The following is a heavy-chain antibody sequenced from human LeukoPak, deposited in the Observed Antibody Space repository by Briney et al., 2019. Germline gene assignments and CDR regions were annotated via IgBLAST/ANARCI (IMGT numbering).Heavy chain of an antibody. CDR2: INHSGST. V-gene: IGHV4-34*01. J-gene: IGHJ5*02. CDR1: GGSFSGYY. D-gene: IGHD3-16*02. CDR3: AKTYDYVWGSYRSNLFDP. Sequence: PSETLSLTCAVDGGSFSGYYWSWIRQPPGKGLEWIGEINHSGSTNYNPSLKSRVTISVDTSKNQFSLKLSSVTAADTAVYYCAKTYDYVWGSYRSNLFDPWGQGTLVTVSS.